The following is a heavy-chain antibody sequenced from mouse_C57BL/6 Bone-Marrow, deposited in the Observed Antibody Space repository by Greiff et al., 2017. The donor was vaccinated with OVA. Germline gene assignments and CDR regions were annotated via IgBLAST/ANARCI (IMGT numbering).Heavy chain of an antibody. CDR2: IDPSDSYT. CDR3: ALVAPHFDY. D-gene: IGHD1-1*01. J-gene: IGHJ2*01. Sequence: QVQLQQPGAELVKPGASVKLSCKASGYTFTSYWMQWVKQRPGQGLEWIGEIDPSDSYTNYNQKFKGKATLTVDTSSSTAYMQLSSLTSEDSAVYFCALVAPHFDYWGQGTTLTVSS. CDR1: GYTFTSYW. V-gene: IGHV1-50*01.